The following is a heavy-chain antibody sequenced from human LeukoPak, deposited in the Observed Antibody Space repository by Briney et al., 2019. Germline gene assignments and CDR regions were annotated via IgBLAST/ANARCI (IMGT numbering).Heavy chain of an antibody. Sequence: GGSLRLSCVASGFTLSSYSMNWVRQAPGKGLEWVSYISNSGGTTYYADSVKGRFTISRDNAKNSLYLQMDSLRAEDTAVYYCARRALRLEMATIRDWYFDLWGRGTLVTVSS. CDR2: ISNSGGTT. CDR1: GFTLSSYS. V-gene: IGHV3-48*04. CDR3: ARRALRLEMATIRDWYFDL. J-gene: IGHJ2*01. D-gene: IGHD5-24*01.